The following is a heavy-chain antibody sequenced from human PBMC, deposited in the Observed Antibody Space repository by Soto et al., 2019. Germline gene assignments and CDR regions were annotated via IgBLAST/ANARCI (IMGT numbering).Heavy chain of an antibody. CDR1: GFTFSSYG. CDR3: ATSTYSYTYFRY. Sequence: GGSLRLSCAASGFTFSSYGMHWVRQAPGKGLEWVAVISYDGSNKYYADSVKGRFTISRDNSKNTLYLQMNSLKTEDTAVYYCATSTYSYTYFRYWGQGMMVTVSS. V-gene: IGHV3-30*03. CDR2: ISYDGSNK. J-gene: IGHJ4*02. D-gene: IGHD5-18*01.